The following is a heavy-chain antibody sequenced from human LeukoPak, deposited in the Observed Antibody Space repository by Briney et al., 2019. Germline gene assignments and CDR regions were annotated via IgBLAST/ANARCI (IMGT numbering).Heavy chain of an antibody. CDR1: GFSFSSYG. CDR2: ISGLSGRT. Sequence: GGSLRLSCATSGFSFSSYGMSWVRQAPGKGLEWVSSISGLSGRTYYADSVKGRVTISRDNSKNTLYLQMNSLRAEDTAVYYCAKDSVPGIAAAGALNWGQGTLVTVSS. CDR3: AKDSVPGIAAAGALN. V-gene: IGHV3-23*01. J-gene: IGHJ4*02. D-gene: IGHD6-13*01.